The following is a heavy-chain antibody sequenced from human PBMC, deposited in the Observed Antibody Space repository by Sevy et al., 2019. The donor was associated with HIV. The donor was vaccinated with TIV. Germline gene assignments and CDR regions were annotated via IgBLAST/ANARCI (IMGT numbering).Heavy chain of an antibody. CDR1: GFTFSSYS. Sequence: WGSLRLSCAASGFTFSSYSMNWVRQAPGKGLEWVSSISSSSSYIYYADSVKGRFTISRDNAKNSLYLQMNSLRAEDTAVYYCARAYSSSWSPVNWFDPWGQGTLVTVSS. V-gene: IGHV3-21*01. CDR2: ISSSSSYI. CDR3: ARAYSSSWSPVNWFDP. J-gene: IGHJ5*02. D-gene: IGHD6-13*01.